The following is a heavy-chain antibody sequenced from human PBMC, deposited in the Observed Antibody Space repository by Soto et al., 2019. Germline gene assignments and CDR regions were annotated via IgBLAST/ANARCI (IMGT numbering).Heavy chain of an antibody. Sequence: ASVKVSCKASGYTFNSYGITWVRQAPGQGLEWMGWISAYNGNTNYAQKLQGRVTVTTDTSTSTTYMELRSLRSDDTAVYYCARGSIFCIAAAATNSFDPLCQRTLVPVSA. J-gene: IGHJ5*02. D-gene: IGHD6-13*01. CDR2: ISAYNGNT. V-gene: IGHV1-18*01. CDR3: ARGSIFCIAAAATNSFDP. CDR1: GYTFNSYG.